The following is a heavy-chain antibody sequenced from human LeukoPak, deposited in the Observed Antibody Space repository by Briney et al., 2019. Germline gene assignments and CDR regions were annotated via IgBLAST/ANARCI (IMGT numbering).Heavy chain of an antibody. D-gene: IGHD6-13*01. CDR3: TTERGSASWYEYYFDN. CDR2: TKNKTDRGAT. CDR1: GFTFSNAW. V-gene: IGHV3-15*01. Sequence: AGGSLRLPCAPSGFTFSNAWKSWVRHAPGEGLEWVGRTKNKTDRGATDHSEPVKGRLTISRDDSRATLYLQMSSVKAEDTGVYYCTTERGSASWYEYYFDNWGQGTLVTVAS. J-gene: IGHJ4*02.